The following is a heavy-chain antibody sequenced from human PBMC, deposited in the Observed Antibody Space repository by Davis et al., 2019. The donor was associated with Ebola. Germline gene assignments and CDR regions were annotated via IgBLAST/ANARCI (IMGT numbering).Heavy chain of an antibody. CDR1: GFTFINYD. D-gene: IGHD2-15*01. Sequence: GESLKISCAASGFTFINYDMSWVRQVPGKGLEWVSTISASEGHTHYSDSVRGRFTISRDNSKNTLYLQMNSLRAEDTATYYCARYCHYTDCSYFDCWGQGTMVAVSS. V-gene: IGHV3-23*01. J-gene: IGHJ4*02. CDR3: ARYCHYTDCSYFDC. CDR2: ISASEGHT.